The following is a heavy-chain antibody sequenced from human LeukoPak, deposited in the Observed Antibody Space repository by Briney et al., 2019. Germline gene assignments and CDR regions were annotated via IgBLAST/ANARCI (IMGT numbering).Heavy chain of an antibody. Sequence: GGSLRLSCAASGFTFDDYAMHWVRQAPGKGLEWVSGISWNSGSIGYADSVKGRFTISRDNAKNSLYLQMNSLRAEDTAVYYCARDPTYCGGDCYAFDYWGQGTLVTVSS. J-gene: IGHJ4*02. CDR3: ARDPTYCGGDCYAFDY. CDR1: GFTFDDYA. CDR2: ISWNSGSI. D-gene: IGHD2-21*02. V-gene: IGHV3-9*01.